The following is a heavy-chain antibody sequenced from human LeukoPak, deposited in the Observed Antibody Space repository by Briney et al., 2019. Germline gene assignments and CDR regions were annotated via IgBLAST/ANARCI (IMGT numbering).Heavy chain of an antibody. CDR3: ARVIAAAGTGGVGPGEFDY. CDR1: GDSISSGDYY. Sequence: SETLSLTCTVSGDSISSGDYYWSWIRQPAGKGLEWIGRISSSGSTNYNPSLKSRVTISVDTSKNQFSLKLSSVTAADTAVYYCARVIAAAGTGGVGPGEFDYWGQGTLVTVSS. J-gene: IGHJ4*02. CDR2: ISSSGST. D-gene: IGHD6-13*01. V-gene: IGHV4-61*02.